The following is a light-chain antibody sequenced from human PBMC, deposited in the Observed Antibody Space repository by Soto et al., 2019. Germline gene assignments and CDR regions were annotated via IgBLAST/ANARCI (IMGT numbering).Light chain of an antibody. CDR1: RNINRK. CDR3: QQYYDYPPLI. V-gene: IGKV3-15*01. CDR2: GAS. J-gene: IGKJ4*01. Sequence: EIVMTQSPATQSVSPGERATLSCRASRNINRKLAWYQQKPGQAPRLLISGASTRATGIPARFSGSGSGTEFTLTISSLQSEDFAVYYCQQYYDYPPLIFGGGTKVEIK.